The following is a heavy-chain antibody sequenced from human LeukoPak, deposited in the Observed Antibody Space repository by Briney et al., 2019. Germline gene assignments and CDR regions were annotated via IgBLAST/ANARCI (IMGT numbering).Heavy chain of an antibody. V-gene: IGHV4-34*01. J-gene: IGHJ3*02. CDR2: INHSGST. CDR1: GGSFSGYY. Sequence: SETLSLTCAVYGGSFSGYYWSWIRQPPGKGLEWIGEINHSGSTNYNPSLKSRVTISVDTSKNQFSLKLSSVTAADTAVYYCARYCSSTSCYALDAFDIWGQGTMVTVSS. D-gene: IGHD2-2*01. CDR3: ARYCSSTSCYALDAFDI.